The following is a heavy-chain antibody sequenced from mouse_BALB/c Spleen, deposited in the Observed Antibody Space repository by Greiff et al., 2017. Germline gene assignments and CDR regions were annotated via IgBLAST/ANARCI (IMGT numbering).Heavy chain of an antibody. J-gene: IGHJ4*01. CDR1: GFTFSSFG. Sequence: EVHLVESGGGLVQPGGSRKLSCAASGFTFSSFGMHWVRQAPEKGLEWVAYISSGSSTIYYADTVKGRFTISRDNPKNTLFLQMTSLRSEDTAMYYCAREGRRGDAMDYWGQGTSVTVSS. CDR2: ISSGSSTI. CDR3: AREGRRGDAMDY. V-gene: IGHV5-17*02.